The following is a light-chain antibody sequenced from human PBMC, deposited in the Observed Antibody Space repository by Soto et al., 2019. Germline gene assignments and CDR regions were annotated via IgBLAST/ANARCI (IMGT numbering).Light chain of an antibody. J-gene: IGLJ2*01. V-gene: IGLV2-14*01. Sequence: QSALTQPASVSGSPGQSITISCTGTSSDVGGYNYVSWYQQHPGKAPKLMIYEVSHRPSGVSDRFSGSKSGNTASLTISGLQAEVEADYYCSSYTTSSTLVVFGGGTKLTVL. CDR2: EVS. CDR3: SSYTTSSTLVV. CDR1: SSDVGGYNY.